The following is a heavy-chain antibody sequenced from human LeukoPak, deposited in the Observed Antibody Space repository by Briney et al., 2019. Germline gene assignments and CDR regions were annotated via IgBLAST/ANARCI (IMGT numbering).Heavy chain of an antibody. CDR1: EYSFPNYC. V-gene: IGHV5-51*01. CDR2: IYPDDSDT. CDR3: ARHRGAARPPNYYYYMDV. J-gene: IGHJ6*03. Sequence: NPGESLKISCKHSEYSFPNYCIGWVRQMPGKGLEWMGIIYPDDSDTSYSPSFQGQVTISADKSISTAYLQWSSLKASDTAMYYCARHRGAARPPNYYYYMDVWGKGTTVTVSS. D-gene: IGHD6-6*01.